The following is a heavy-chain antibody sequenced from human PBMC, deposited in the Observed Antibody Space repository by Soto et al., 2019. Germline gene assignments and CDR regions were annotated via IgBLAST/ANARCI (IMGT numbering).Heavy chain of an antibody. V-gene: IGHV3-48*01. CDR3: ARDKGRSPLDY. J-gene: IGHJ4*02. CDR2: ISSSSRTI. Sequence: PGGSLRLSCAASGFTFSSYSMNWARQAPGKGLEWISYISSSSRTIYYPGSVKGRFTISRDNAKNSLYLQMNSLRAEDTAVYYCARDKGRSPLDYWGQGTLVTVSS. D-gene: IGHD2-15*01. CDR1: GFTFSSYS.